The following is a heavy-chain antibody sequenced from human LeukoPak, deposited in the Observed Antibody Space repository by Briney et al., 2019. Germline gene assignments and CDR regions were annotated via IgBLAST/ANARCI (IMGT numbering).Heavy chain of an antibody. D-gene: IGHD7-27*01. V-gene: IGHV1-18*01. CDR1: GYTFTSYG. CDR3: ARDPNNWGLSSNWFDP. Sequence: ASVKVSCKASGYTFTSYGISWVRQAPGQGLEWMGWISAYNGNTNYAQKLQGRVTMTTDTSTSTAYMELRSLRSDDTAVYYCARDPNNWGLSSNWFDPWGQGTLVAVSS. J-gene: IGHJ5*02. CDR2: ISAYNGNT.